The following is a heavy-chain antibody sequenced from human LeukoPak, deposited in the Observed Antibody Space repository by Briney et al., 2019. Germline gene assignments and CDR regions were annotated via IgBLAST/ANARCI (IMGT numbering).Heavy chain of an antibody. CDR1: GFPFSSYG. D-gene: IGHD1-26*01. CDR3: ARHLTATNTYIFFGLDV. Sequence: GGSLRLSCAASGFPFSSYGMNWVRQAPGKGLEWVSYINSGGSNTFYADSVKGRFTISRDNAKNSLYLQLSSLRPEDTALYYCARHLTATNTYIFFGLDVWGQGTSVTVSS. CDR2: INSGGSNT. J-gene: IGHJ6*02. V-gene: IGHV3-48*04.